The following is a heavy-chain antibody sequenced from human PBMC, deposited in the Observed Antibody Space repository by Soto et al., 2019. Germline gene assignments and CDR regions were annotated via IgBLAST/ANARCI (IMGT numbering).Heavy chain of an antibody. J-gene: IGHJ6*02. CDR1: GGTLSNYG. CDR3: SRGDATKIVVTTYYAMDV. Sequence: QVQLVQSGAEVKKPGSSVRVSCKASGGTLSNYGISWVRQAPGQRLEWMGGIIPVFGTANYAQKFQGRVTITADESKSTVYMDVTSLRSEDTAVYYCSRGDATKIVVTTYYAMDVWGQGTTVSVS. V-gene: IGHV1-69*12. D-gene: IGHD4-17*01. CDR2: IIPVFGTA.